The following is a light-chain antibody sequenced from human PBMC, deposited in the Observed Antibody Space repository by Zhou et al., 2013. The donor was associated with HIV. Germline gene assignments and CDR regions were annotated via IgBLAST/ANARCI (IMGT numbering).Light chain of an antibody. J-gene: IGKJ2*03. CDR1: QSISSW. CDR3: QQYDSLPYS. CDR2: KAS. V-gene: IGKV1-5*03. Sequence: DTQMTQSPSTLSASVGDRVTITCRASQSISSWLAWYQQKPGKAPKLLIYKASTLESGVPSRFSGSGSGTDFTFTISSLQPEDIATYYCQQYDSLPYSFGQGTKLEIK.